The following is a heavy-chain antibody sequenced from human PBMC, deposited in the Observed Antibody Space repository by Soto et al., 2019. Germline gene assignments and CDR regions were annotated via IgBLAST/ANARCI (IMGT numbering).Heavy chain of an antibody. CDR2: IIPIFSSR. J-gene: IGHJ6*02. CDR1: RDTFNKYA. CDR3: ARGETYLGV. D-gene: IGHD3-16*01. V-gene: IGHV1-69*01. Sequence: QVQLVQSGAEVKKPGSSVKVSCKTSRDTFNKYAFNWVRQATGQGLEWMGWIIPIFSSRNYAEKFHGRVTITADDSTSTAYMERRGLRFEDTAGYYCARGETYLGVWGQGTTVTVSS.